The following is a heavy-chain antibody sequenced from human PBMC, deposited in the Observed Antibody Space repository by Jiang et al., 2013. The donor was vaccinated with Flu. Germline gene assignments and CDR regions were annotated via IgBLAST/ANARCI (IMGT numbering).Heavy chain of an antibody. J-gene: IGHJ6*02. CDR3: ARGDYYRVGYYYYGMDV. V-gene: IGHV4-31*02. Sequence: PSLKSRVTISVDTSKNQXSLKLSSVTAADTAVYYCARGDYYRVGYYYYGMDVWGQGTTVTVSS. D-gene: IGHD2-21*02.